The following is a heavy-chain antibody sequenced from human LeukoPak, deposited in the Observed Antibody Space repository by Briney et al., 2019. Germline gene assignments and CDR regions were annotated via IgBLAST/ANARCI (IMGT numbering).Heavy chain of an antibody. J-gene: IGHJ6*03. CDR2: IYYSGST. Sequence: SEPLSLTCTVSGGSISSSSYYWGWIRPPPGKGLEWIGIIYYSGSTNYNPSLKSRVTISVDTSKNHFSLKLSSVTAADTAVYYCARSSVPYYYYNYSMDVWGKGTTVTVSS. CDR1: GGSISSSSYY. CDR3: ARSSVPYYYYNYSMDV. V-gene: IGHV4-39*07. D-gene: IGHD3-22*01.